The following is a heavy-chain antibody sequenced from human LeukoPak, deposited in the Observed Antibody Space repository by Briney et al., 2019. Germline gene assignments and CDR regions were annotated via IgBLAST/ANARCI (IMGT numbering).Heavy chain of an antibody. J-gene: IGHJ4*02. V-gene: IGHV4-34*01. Sequence: PSETLSLTCTVLGGSLSGSYWTWIRQPPGKGLEWIGEISQTGNTEYSPSLKGRVAISLDTSKNQFSLKVRSVTAADTAVYYCARGPHHVVVVGPGFDSWGQGILVTVSS. CDR3: ARGPHHVVVVGPGFDS. D-gene: IGHD2-15*01. CDR2: ISQTGNT. CDR1: GGSLSGSY.